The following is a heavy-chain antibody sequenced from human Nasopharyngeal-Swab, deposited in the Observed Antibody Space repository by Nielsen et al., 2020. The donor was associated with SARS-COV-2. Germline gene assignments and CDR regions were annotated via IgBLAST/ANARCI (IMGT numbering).Heavy chain of an antibody. CDR1: GGTFSSYA. Sequence: SVKVSCKASGGTFSSYAISWVRQAPGQGLEWMGGIIPIFGTANYAQKFQGRVTITADESTSTAYMELSSLRSEDTAVYYSARDIEGNGDYSYYYYGRDVWGQGTTVTVSS. CDR2: IIPIFGTA. J-gene: IGHJ6*02. CDR3: ARDIEGNGDYSYYYYGRDV. V-gene: IGHV1-69*13. D-gene: IGHD4-17*01.